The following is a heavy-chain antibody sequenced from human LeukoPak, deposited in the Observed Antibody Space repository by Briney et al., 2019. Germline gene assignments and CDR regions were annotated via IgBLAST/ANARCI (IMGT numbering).Heavy chain of an antibody. Sequence: PGGSLRLSCAASGYTFSSFSINWVRQAPGKGLEWVSSISLRSNYIYYADSVRGRFSISRDDARDSLYLQMNSLRAEDTAVYYCVRLRRNSDTSGYYYYYDFWGQGTLVTVSS. D-gene: IGHD3-22*01. CDR2: ISLRSNYI. J-gene: IGHJ4*02. V-gene: IGHV3-21*01. CDR3: VRLRRNSDTSGYYYYYDF. CDR1: GYTFSSFS.